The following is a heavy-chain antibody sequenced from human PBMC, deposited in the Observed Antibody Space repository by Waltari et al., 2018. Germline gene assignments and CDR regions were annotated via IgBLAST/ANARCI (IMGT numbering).Heavy chain of an antibody. D-gene: IGHD3-10*01. CDR2: IYYSGST. CDR1: GGSISSYY. V-gene: IGHV4-59*01. J-gene: IGHJ5*02. Sequence: QVQLQESGPGLVKPSETLSLTCTVSGGSISSYYWSWIRQPPGKGLEWIGYIYYSGSTNYNPSLKSRVNISVDTSKTQVALKLSSVTAADSAVDYCARGTGGAGSYYNENWFDPWGQGTLVTVST. CDR3: ARGTGGAGSYYNENWFDP.